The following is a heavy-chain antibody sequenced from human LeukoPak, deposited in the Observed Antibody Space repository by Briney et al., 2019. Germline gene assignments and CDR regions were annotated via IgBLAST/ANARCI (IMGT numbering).Heavy chain of an antibody. CDR3: ARGVNQHYFFDY. J-gene: IGHJ4*02. D-gene: IGHD2-21*01. CDR2: ISSSSSYI. CDR1: GFTFSSYS. Sequence: NSGGSLRLSCAASGFTFSSYSMNWVRQAPGKGLEWVSSISSSSSYIYYADSVKGRFTISRDNAKDTLYLQINSLRAEDTAVYYCARGVNQHYFFDYWGQGTLVTVSS. V-gene: IGHV3-21*03.